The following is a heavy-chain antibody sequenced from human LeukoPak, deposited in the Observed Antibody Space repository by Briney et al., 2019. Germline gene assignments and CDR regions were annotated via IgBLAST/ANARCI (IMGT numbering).Heavy chain of an antibody. V-gene: IGHV3-23*01. CDR2: ISASGRST. D-gene: IGHD3-3*01. J-gene: IGHJ4*02. CDR3: AKKSPIFGVVIPLFDY. CDR1: GFNFSSFV. Sequence: HPGGSLRLSCAASGFNFSSFVMSWVRQAPGKGLEWVSSISASGRSTYYADSVKGRFTISRDNSKNTLYLQVNSLRAEDTAVYYCAKKSPIFGVVIPLFDYWGQGTLVTVSS.